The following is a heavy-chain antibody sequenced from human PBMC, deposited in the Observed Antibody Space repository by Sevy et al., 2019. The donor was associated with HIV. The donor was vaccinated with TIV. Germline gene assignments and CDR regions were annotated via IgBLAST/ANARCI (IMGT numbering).Heavy chain of an antibody. Sequence: GGSLRLSCAASGFTFSSYGMHWVRQAPGKGLEGVAVISYDGSNKYYADSVKGRFTISRDNSKNTLYLPMNSLRAEDTAVYYCAKFGITMVRGVIIPPYFDYWGQGTLVTVSS. D-gene: IGHD3-10*01. CDR1: GFTFSSYG. J-gene: IGHJ4*02. V-gene: IGHV3-30*18. CDR3: AKFGITMVRGVIIPPYFDY. CDR2: ISYDGSNK.